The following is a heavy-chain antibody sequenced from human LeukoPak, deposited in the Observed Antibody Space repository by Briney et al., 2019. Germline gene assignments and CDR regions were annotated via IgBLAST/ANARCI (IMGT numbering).Heavy chain of an antibody. J-gene: IGHJ4*02. CDR1: GSTSDEYS. Sequence: PGGTLRLSCAAFGSTSDEYSMHWVRQGPGKGLEWDSLISWNGASTSYADSVKGRFTISRDNSKNSLYLQMNSLTTDDTALYFCAKDIWPKYSSGWYWDSWGQGTLVTVSS. CDR2: ISWNGAST. V-gene: IGHV3-43*01. D-gene: IGHD6-19*01. CDR3: AKDIWPKYSSGWYWDS.